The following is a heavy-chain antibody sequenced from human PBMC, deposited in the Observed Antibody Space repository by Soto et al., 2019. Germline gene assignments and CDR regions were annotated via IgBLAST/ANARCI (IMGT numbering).Heavy chain of an antibody. Sequence: QLQLKESGPGLVKPSETLSLTCTVSPGXXXXXXXXXXXXXXXXXXXXXWIGSVHYTGNTYYTPSLKSRVTISIDSSKNHLYLKLSSVTAADTAVYYCERQLYSGDSSGYYGYWGQGALVTVSS. CDR1: PGXXXXXXXX. CDR2: VHYTGNT. CDR3: ERQLYSGDSSGYYGY. D-gene: IGHD6-19*01. J-gene: IGHJ4*02. V-gene: IGHV4-39*01.